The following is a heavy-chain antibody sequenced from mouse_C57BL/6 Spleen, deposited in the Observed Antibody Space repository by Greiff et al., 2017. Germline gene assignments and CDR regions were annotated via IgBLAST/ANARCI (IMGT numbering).Heavy chain of an antibody. V-gene: IGHV1-76*01. D-gene: IGHD2-4*01. CDR2: IYPGSGNT. Sequence: VQLQESGAELVRPGASVKLSCKASGYTFTDYYINWVKQRPGQGLEWIARIYPGSGNTYYNEKFKGKATLTAEKSSSTAYMQLSSLTSEDSAVYFCAYDYESAMDYWGQGTSVTVSS. CDR3: AYDYESAMDY. J-gene: IGHJ4*01. CDR1: GYTFTDYY.